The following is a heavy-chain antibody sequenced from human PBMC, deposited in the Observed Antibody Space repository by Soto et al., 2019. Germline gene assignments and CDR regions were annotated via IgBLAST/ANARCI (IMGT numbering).Heavy chain of an antibody. CDR2: ISGSGGST. V-gene: IGHV3-23*01. CDR3: AKLFPNYYDSSGYTTLPYDY. CDR1: GFTFSSYA. D-gene: IGHD3-22*01. Sequence: GGSLRLSCAASGFTFSSYAMSWVRQAPGKGLEWVSAISGSGGSTYYADSVKGRFTISRDNSKNTLYLQMNSLRAEDTAVYYCAKLFPNYYDSSGYTTLPYDYWGQGTLVTVSS. J-gene: IGHJ4*02.